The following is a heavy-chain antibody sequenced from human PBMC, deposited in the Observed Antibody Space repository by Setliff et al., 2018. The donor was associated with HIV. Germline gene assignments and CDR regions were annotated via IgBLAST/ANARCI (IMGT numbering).Heavy chain of an antibody. CDR3: ARSNPGITAGLLAY. Sequence: KTSETLSLTCTVSGDSINNYYWNWIRQPAGKGLEWIGRIYTTGGTNYNPALKSRVTMSIDTSKNQISLKLNSVTAADTATYYCARSNPGITAGLLAYWGPGTLVTVSS. CDR1: GDSINNYY. J-gene: IGHJ4*02. V-gene: IGHV4-4*07. D-gene: IGHD6-13*01. CDR2: IYTTGGT.